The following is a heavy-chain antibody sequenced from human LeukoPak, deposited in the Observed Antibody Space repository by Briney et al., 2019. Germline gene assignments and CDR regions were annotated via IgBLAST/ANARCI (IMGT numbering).Heavy chain of an antibody. CDR3: ATDRRGYGHALDI. Sequence: ASVKDSCLVSGYTLTELSMHWMRQAPGKGLEWMGGFDPEDGETIYSQKFQGRVTMTEDTSTDTDYMELRSLRSEDTAVYYCATDRRGYGHALDIWGQGTRLRVSS. J-gene: IGHJ3*02. D-gene: IGHD1-1*01. CDR2: FDPEDGET. V-gene: IGHV1-24*01. CDR1: GYTLTELS.